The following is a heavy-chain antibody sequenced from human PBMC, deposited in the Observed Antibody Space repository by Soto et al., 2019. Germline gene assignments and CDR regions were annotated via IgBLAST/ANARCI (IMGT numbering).Heavy chain of an antibody. CDR3: ARAGRGYCSGGSCYSGLYGMDV. Sequence: SETLSLTCAVYGGSFSGFYWSWIRQPPGKGLEWIGQIYHSGSTNYNPSLNSRVTISVDKSKNQFSLKLSSVTAADTAVYYCARAGRGYCSGGSCYSGLYGMDVWGQGTTVTVSS. V-gene: IGHV4-34*01. D-gene: IGHD2-15*01. CDR1: GGSFSGFY. CDR2: IYHSGST. J-gene: IGHJ6*02.